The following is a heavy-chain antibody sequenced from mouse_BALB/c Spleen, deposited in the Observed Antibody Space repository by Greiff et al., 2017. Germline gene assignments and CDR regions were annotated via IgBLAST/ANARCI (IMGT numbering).Heavy chain of an antibody. J-gene: IGHJ1*01. Sequence: VKLVESGPGLVQPSQSLSITCTVSGFSLTSYGVHWVRQSPGKGLEWLGVIWSGGSTDYNAAFISRLSISKDNSKSQVFFKMNSLQANDTAIYYCARSPLLRPGYFDVWGAGTTVTVSS. CDR1: GFSLTSYG. D-gene: IGHD1-2*01. CDR2: IWSGGST. CDR3: ARSPLLRPGYFDV. V-gene: IGHV2-2*02.